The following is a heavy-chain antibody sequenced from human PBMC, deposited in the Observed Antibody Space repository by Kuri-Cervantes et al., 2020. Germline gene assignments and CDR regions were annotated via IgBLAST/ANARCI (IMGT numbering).Heavy chain of an antibody. V-gene: IGHV3-23*01. CDR2: ISGSGGST. CDR3: ARDRHYGSGSYYLYYMDV. D-gene: IGHD3-10*01. J-gene: IGHJ6*03. Sequence: GESLKISCAAAGRSISSYAMSWVRQAPGKGLEWVSGISGSGGSTYYADSVKGRFTISRDNAKNSLYLQMNSLRAEDTAVYYCARDRHYGSGSYYLYYMDVWGKGTTVTVSS. CDR1: GRSISSYA.